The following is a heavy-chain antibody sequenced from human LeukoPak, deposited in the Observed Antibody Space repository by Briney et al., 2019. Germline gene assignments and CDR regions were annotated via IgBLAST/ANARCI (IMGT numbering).Heavy chain of an antibody. D-gene: IGHD2-15*01. CDR1: GFTFSDYA. CDR2: ISGSGDKT. V-gene: IGHV3-23*01. J-gene: IGHJ6*03. Sequence: PGGSLRLSCAASGFTFSDYAMSWVRQAPGGGLEWVSAISGSGDKTFHADSVKGRFTTSRVNSKNTLSLQMSSLRVEDSAVYFCAKDTSAWWYHRAYMNVWGTGTTVTVSS. CDR3: AKDTSAWWYHRAYMNV.